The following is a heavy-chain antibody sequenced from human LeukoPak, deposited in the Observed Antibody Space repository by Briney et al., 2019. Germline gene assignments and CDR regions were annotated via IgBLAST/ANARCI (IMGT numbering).Heavy chain of an antibody. CDR1: GGTFSSYA. CDR2: IIPIFGTA. Sequence: SVKVSCKASGGTFSSYAISWVRQAPGQGLEWMGGIIPIFGTANYAQKFQGRVTITTDESTSTAYMELSSLRSEDAAVYYCARDRADLGYYYMDVWGKGTTVTVSS. D-gene: IGHD3-10*01. J-gene: IGHJ6*03. V-gene: IGHV1-69*05. CDR3: ARDRADLGYYYMDV.